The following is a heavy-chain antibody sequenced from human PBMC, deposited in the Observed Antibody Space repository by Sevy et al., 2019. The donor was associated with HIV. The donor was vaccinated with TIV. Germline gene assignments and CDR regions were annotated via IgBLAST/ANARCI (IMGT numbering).Heavy chain of an antibody. J-gene: IGHJ4*02. D-gene: IGHD3-9*01. CDR3: ARAAPYYDILTGYKD. Sequence: GGSLRLSCAASGFTFSSYTMNWVRQAPGKGLEWVSSISRSSSYIYYADSVKGRFTISRDNAKNSLYLQMNSLRAEDTAVYYCARAAPYYDILTGYKDWGQGTLVTVSS. CDR2: ISRSSSYI. CDR1: GFTFSSYT. V-gene: IGHV3-21*01.